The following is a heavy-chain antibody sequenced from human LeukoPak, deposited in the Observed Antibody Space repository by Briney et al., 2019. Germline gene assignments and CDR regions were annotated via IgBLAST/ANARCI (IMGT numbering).Heavy chain of an antibody. CDR3: ALMAPITITTTTEFFQH. D-gene: IGHD1-1*01. V-gene: IGHV4-34*01. CDR2: VNHSGST. Sequence: SETLSLTCAVYGGSLSIYYWSWMRQPPGKGLEWIGEVNHSGSTIYNPSLKSRVTISADMSRNQLSLKLTSVTAADTAMYYCALMAPITITTTTEFFQHWGQGTRVTVSS. J-gene: IGHJ1*01. CDR1: GGSLSIYY.